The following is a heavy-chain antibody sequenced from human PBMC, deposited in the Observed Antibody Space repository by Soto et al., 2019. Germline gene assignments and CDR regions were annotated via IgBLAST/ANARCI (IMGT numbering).Heavy chain of an antibody. CDR1: GFTFDDYT. Sequence: GGSVRLSCAASGFTFDDYTMHWVRQAPGKGLEWGSLISWDGGSTYYADSVKGRFTISRDNSKNSLYLQMNSLRTEDTALYYCARAAFEWELYANWAQGTLVPVSS. V-gene: IGHV3-43*01. J-gene: IGHJ4*02. CDR2: ISWDGGST. CDR3: ARAAFEWELYAN. D-gene: IGHD1-26*01.